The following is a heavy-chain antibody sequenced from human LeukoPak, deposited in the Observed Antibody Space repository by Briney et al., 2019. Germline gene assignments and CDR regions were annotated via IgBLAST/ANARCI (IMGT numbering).Heavy chain of an antibody. CDR3: ARVMGATKLRRDIWFDP. V-gene: IGHV3-33*01. CDR2: IWYDGSNK. CDR1: GFTFSSYG. Sequence: PGGSLRLSCAASGFTFSSYGMHWVRQAPGKGLEWVAVIWYDGSNKYYADSVKGRLTISRDNSKNTLYLQMNSLRAEDTAVYYCARVMGATKLRRDIWFDPWGQGTLVTVSS. D-gene: IGHD1-26*01. J-gene: IGHJ5*02.